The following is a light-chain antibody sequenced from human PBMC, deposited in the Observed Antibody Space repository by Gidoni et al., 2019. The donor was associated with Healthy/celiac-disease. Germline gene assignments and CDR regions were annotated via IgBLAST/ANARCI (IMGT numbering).Light chain of an antibody. Sequence: DIQRTQSPSSLSASVGDRVTITCRASQSISSYLDWYQQKPGKAPKLLIYAASSFQSGVPSRFSGSGSGTDFTLTISSLQPDDFATYYCQQSYSIPYTFGPGTKLEIK. CDR1: QSISSY. V-gene: IGKV1-39*01. CDR3: QQSYSIPYT. J-gene: IGKJ2*01. CDR2: AAS.